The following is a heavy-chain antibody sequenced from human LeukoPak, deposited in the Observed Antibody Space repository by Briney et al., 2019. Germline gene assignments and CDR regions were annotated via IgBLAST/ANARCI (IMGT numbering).Heavy chain of an antibody. CDR1: GFTFSSYW. CDR2: IKQDGSEK. J-gene: IGHJ6*03. CDR3: ARHKDYYYSYMDV. V-gene: IGHV3-7*01. Sequence: GGSLRLSCAASGFTFSSYWMSWVRQAPGKGLEWVANIKQDGSEKYYVDSVKGRFTISRDNAKNSLYLQMNSLRAEDTAVYYCARHKDYYYSYMDVWGKGTTVTISS.